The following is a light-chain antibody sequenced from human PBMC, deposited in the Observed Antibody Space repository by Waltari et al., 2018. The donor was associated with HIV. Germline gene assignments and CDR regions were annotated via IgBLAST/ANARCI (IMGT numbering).Light chain of an antibody. V-gene: IGLV1-44*01. CDR2: GNY. J-gene: IGLJ3*02. CDR1: TSNIGIKT. Sequence: QSVVTQPPSVSGTPGQTVTISCSGSTSNIGIKTVNWYQHLPGTVPKRLIYGNYQRPSGVPARFSAAKSGTSASLAISGLQSEDEADYYCASWDASLNGWVFGGGTKLTVL. CDR3: ASWDASLNGWV.